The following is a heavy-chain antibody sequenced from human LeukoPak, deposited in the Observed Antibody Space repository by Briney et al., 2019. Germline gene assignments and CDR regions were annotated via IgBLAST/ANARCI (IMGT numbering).Heavy chain of an antibody. CDR2: INPNSGGT. V-gene: IGHV1-2*02. CDR3: ARDNRDDELDY. D-gene: IGHD1-20*01. Sequence: MHWVRQAPGQGLEWMGWINPNSGGTNYAQKFQGRVTMSRDTSISTAYMELSRLRSDDTAVYYCARDNRDDELDYWGQGTLVTVSS. J-gene: IGHJ4*02.